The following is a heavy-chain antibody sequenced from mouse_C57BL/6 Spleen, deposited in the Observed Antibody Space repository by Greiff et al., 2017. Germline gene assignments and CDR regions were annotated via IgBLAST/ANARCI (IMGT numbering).Heavy chain of an antibody. CDR1: GYTFTDYN. CDR2: INPNNGGT. V-gene: IGHV1-18*01. J-gene: IGHJ3*01. CDR3: ARARYYGSFAY. D-gene: IGHD1-1*01. Sequence: VQLQQSGPELVKPGASVKIPCKASGYTFTDYNMDWVKQSHGKSLEWIGDINPNNGGTIYNQKFKGKATLTVDKSSSTAYMELRSLTSEDTAVYYCARARYYGSFAYWGQGTLVTVSA.